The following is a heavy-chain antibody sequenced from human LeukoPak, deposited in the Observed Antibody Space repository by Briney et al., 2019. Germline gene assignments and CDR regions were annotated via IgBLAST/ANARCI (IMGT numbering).Heavy chain of an antibody. D-gene: IGHD3-22*01. V-gene: IGHV3-21*01. CDR3: ARDSNNYYDSSGYYATPLDY. CDR2: ISSSSSYI. CDR1: GFTFCSYS. J-gene: IGHJ4*02. Sequence: PGGSLRLSCAASGFTFCSYSMNWVRQAPGKGLEWVSSISSSSSYIYYADSVKGRFTISRDNAKNSLYLQMNSLRAEDTAVYYCARDSNNYYDSSGYYATPLDYWGQGTLVTVSS.